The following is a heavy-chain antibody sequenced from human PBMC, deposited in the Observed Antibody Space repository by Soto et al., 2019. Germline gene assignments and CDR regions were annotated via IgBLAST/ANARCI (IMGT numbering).Heavy chain of an antibody. CDR3: ARGGGYCSSTSCYWDHYYYYYMDV. CDR1: GFTFSSYS. CDR2: ISSSSSYI. J-gene: IGHJ6*03. D-gene: IGHD2-2*01. V-gene: IGHV3-21*01. Sequence: GGSLRLSCAASGFTFSSYSMNWVRQAPGKGLEWVSSISSSSSYIYYADSVKGRFTISRDNAKNSLYLQMNSLRAEDTAVYYCARGGGYCSSTSCYWDHYYYYYMDVWGKGTTVTVS.